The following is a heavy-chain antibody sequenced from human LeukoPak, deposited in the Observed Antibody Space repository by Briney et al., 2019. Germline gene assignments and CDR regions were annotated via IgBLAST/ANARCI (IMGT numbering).Heavy chain of an antibody. V-gene: IGHV1-46*01. Sequence: GASVKVSCKTSGYTFSRHYIHWVRQAPGQGLEWLGIINTSGATTRYGQNFKGRVTATRDMSTSTVYMEMSSLNSEDTAVYYCARGLESSGWYGMDVWGQGTTIIVSS. CDR1: GYTFSRHY. CDR3: ARGLESSGWYGMDV. J-gene: IGHJ6*02. D-gene: IGHD6-19*01. CDR2: INTSGATT.